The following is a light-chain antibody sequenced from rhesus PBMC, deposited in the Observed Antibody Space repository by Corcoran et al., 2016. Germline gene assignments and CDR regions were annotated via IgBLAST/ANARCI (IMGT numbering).Light chain of an antibody. CDR2: AAT. Sequence: DIQMSQSPSSLSASVGDKVTITCRASQGISNALAWSQQKPGKASKLLIYAATSLESGDPERFRGSRAGTECTLTISSRQAEDFATYYCQHGYSTPTFGQGTKVEIK. CDR1: QGISNA. V-gene: IGKV1-33*02. CDR3: QHGYSTPT. J-gene: IGKJ1*01.